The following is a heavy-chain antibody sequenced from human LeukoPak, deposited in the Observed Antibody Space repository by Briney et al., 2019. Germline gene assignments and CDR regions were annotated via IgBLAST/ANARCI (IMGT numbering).Heavy chain of an antibody. V-gene: IGHV4-59*08. CDR3: ARHGSRALDI. D-gene: IGHD1-26*01. J-gene: IGHJ3*02. CDR2: AYYGGST. Sequence: SETLSLTCTVSGGSITNYYWSWIRQPPGTGLEWIGYAYYGGSTNYNPSLKSRVTVSVDTSKNQFSLKLSSVTAADTAVYYCARHGSRALDIWGQGTMVTVSS. CDR1: GGSITNYY.